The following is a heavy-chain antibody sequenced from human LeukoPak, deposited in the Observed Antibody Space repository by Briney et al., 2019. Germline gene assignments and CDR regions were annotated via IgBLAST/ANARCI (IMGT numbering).Heavy chain of an antibody. J-gene: IGHJ4*02. CDR3: AREGWWLQSLGYDY. CDR2: INHSGST. V-gene: IGHV4-34*01. CDR1: GGSFSGYY. D-gene: IGHD5-24*01. Sequence: SETLSLTCAVYGGSFSGYYWSWIRQPPGKGLEWIGEINHSGSTNYNPSLKSRVTISVDTSKNQFSLKLSSVTAADTAVYYCAREGWWLQSLGYDYWGQGTLVTVSS.